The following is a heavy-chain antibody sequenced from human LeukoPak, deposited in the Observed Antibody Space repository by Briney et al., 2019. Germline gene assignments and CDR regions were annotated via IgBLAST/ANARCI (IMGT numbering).Heavy chain of an antibody. CDR2: INPSGGST. CDR3: ARWRKTSWEKFDY. CDR1: GSTFTSYY. D-gene: IGHD2-2*01. J-gene: IGHJ4*02. Sequence: ASVKVSCKASGSTFTSYYMQWVRQAPGHGLEWMGLINPSGGSTSYAQKFQGRVTMTRDTSTSTVYMELSSLRSDDTAVYYCARWRKTSWEKFDYWGQGTLVTVSS. V-gene: IGHV1-46*01.